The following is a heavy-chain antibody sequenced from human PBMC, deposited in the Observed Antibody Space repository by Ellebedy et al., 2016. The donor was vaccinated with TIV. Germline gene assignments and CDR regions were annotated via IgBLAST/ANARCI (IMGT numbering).Heavy chain of an antibody. CDR1: GFTFDDYG. J-gene: IGHJ4*02. V-gene: IGHV3-48*02. D-gene: IGHD6-13*01. CDR3: ARDLGYPGFDFDY. CDR2: ISSSSSTI. Sequence: GESLKISXAASGFTFDDYGMNWVRQAPGKGLEWVSYISSSSSTIYYADSVKGRFTISRDNAKNSLYLQMNSLRDEDTAVYYCARDLGYPGFDFDYWGQGTLVTVSS.